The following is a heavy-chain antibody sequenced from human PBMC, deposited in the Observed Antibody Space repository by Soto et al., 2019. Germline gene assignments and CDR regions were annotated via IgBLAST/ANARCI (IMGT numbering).Heavy chain of an antibody. V-gene: IGHV1-69*13. CDR2: IIPIFGTA. CDR1: GGTFSSYA. CDR3: ARAYGYRFVFDY. J-gene: IGHJ4*02. Sequence: ASVKVSCKASGGTFSSYAISWVRQAPGQGLEWMGGIIPIFGTANYAQKFQGRVTITADESTSTAYMELSSLRSEDTAVYYCARAYGYRFVFDYWGQGTLVTVSS. D-gene: IGHD5-18*01.